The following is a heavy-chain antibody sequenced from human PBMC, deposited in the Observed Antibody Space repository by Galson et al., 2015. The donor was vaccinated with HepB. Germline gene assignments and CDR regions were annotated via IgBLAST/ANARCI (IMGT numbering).Heavy chain of an antibody. V-gene: IGHV4-59*08. CDR1: GGSISSYY. J-gene: IGHJ4*02. CDR3: ARHVTTGTPSYFDY. Sequence: SETLSLTCTVSGGSISSYYWSWIRQPPGKGLEWIGYIYYSGSTNYNPSLKSRVTISVDTSKNQFSLKLSSVTAADTAVYYCARHVTTGTPSYFDYWGQGTLVTVSS. CDR2: IYYSGST. D-gene: IGHD1-1*01.